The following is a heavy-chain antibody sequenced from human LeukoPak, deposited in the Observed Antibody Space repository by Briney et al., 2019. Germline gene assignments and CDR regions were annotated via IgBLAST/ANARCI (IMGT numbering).Heavy chain of an antibody. V-gene: IGHV1-8*03. CDR1: GYTFTSYD. J-gene: IGHJ4*02. Sequence: ASVKVSCKASGYTFTSYDINWVRQATGQGLEWMGWMNPNSGNTDYAQKFQGRFTITINTSISTAYMELSSLRSEDTAVYYCAKEEWLRLKFFDYWGQGTLVTVSS. CDR2: MNPNSGNT. CDR3: AKEEWLRLKFFDY. D-gene: IGHD5-12*01.